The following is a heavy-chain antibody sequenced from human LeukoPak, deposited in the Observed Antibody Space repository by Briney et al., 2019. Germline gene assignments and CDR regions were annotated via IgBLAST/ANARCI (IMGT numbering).Heavy chain of an antibody. Sequence: SETLSLTCAVYGGSFSGYYWSWIRQPPGKGLEWIGEINHSGSTNYNPSLKSRVTISVDTSKNQFSLKLSSVTAADTAVYYCARWGLGGCFDYWGQGTLVTVSS. V-gene: IGHV4-34*01. CDR1: GGSFSGYY. CDR3: ARWGLGGCFDY. D-gene: IGHD3-16*01. CDR2: INHSGST. J-gene: IGHJ4*02.